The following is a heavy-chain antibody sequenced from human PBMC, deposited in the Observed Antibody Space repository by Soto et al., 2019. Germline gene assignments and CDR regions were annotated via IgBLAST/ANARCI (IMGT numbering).Heavy chain of an antibody. CDR2: IYYTGNT. D-gene: IGHD1-7*01. V-gene: IGHV4-59*01. CDR3: ARDVNRWELRGFFDP. J-gene: IGHJ5*02. Sequence: KTSETLSLTCSVSGGSIVDYYWSWIRQPPGKGLEWIGFIYYTGNTRYNPSLGSRVTISLDTSKNQFSLKLTSATAADTAFYYCARDVNRWELRGFFDPWGRGALVTVPQ. CDR1: GGSIVDYY.